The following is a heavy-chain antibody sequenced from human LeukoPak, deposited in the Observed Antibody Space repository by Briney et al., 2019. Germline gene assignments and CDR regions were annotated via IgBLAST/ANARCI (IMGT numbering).Heavy chain of an antibody. Sequence: ASVKVSCKASEYTFTAYDMHWVRQAPGQALEWMGWINPRSGGRDYAQKFQGRVTMTRDTSISTAYMELSRLTSDDTAVYYCTRDVTGDYWFDPWGQGTLVTVSS. CDR1: EYTFTAYD. D-gene: IGHD3-16*01. CDR2: INPRSGGR. CDR3: TRDVTGDYWFDP. J-gene: IGHJ5*02. V-gene: IGHV1-2*02.